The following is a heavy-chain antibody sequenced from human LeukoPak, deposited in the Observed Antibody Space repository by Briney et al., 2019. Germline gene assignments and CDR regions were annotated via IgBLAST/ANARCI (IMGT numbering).Heavy chain of an antibody. CDR2: ISSSGSTI. CDR3: AKGALHFDWLLYFDY. J-gene: IGHJ4*02. D-gene: IGHD3-9*01. V-gene: IGHV3-11*01. CDR1: GFTFSDYY. Sequence: GGSLRLSCAASGFTFSDYYMSWIRQAPGKGLEWVSYISSSGSTIYYADSVKGRFTISRDNAKNSLYLQMNSLRAEDTAVYYCAKGALHFDWLLYFDYWGQGTLVTVSS.